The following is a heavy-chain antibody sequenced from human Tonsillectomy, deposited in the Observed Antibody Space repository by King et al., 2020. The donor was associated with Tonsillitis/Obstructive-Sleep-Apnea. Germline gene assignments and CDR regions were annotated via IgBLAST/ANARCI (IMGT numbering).Heavy chain of an antibody. CDR1: GYSFTSYW. D-gene: IGHD3-22*01. CDR2: IYLGDSDT. Sequence: VQLVQSGAEVKKPGESLKISCKGSGYSFTSYWIGWVRQMPGKGLEWMGIIYLGDSDTRYSPSFQGQVTISADKSISTAYLQWSSLKASDTAMYYCASYYGSSGYYLDAFDMWGEGRMVTVSS. J-gene: IGHJ3*02. V-gene: IGHV5-51*03. CDR3: ASYYGSSGYYLDAFDM.